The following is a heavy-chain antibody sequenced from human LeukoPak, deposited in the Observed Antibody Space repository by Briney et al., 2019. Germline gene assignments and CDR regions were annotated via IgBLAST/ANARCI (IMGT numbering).Heavy chain of an antibody. Sequence: SVKVSCKASGFTFTSSAAQWVRQARGQRLEWIGWIVVGSGNTNYAQKFQERVTITRDMSTSTAYMELSSLRSEDTAVYYCAAERSGYDLYYFDYWGQGTLVTVSS. V-gene: IGHV1-58*01. CDR3: AAERSGYDLYYFDY. D-gene: IGHD5-12*01. CDR2: IVVGSGNT. CDR1: GFTFTSSA. J-gene: IGHJ4*02.